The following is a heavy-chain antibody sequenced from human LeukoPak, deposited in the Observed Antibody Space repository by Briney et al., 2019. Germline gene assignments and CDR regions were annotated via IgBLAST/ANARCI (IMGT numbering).Heavy chain of an antibody. J-gene: IGHJ4*02. D-gene: IGHD1-26*01. CDR2: IFYDGTT. V-gene: IGHV4-39*07. CDR1: GGPIMTGPYY. Sequence: SETLSLTCAVSGGPIMTGPYYWGWIRQPPGKGLEWLGSIFYDGTTYYSPSLKSRVSVSADTSRNQFSLSLTSASAADTAVYYCVRSGLVLQTGFDFWGQGALVTVSS. CDR3: VRSGLVLQTGFDF.